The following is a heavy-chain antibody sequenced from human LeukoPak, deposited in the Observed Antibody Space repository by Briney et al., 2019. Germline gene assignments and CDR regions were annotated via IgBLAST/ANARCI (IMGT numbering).Heavy chain of an antibody. J-gene: IGHJ3*02. V-gene: IGHV4-39*01. D-gene: IGHD5-18*01. CDR3: ARPVQRGYSYGYSAFDI. Sequence: PSETLSLTCTVSGGSITSGNYYWGWIRQPPGKGLEWIGSIYYSGSTYCNPSLKSRVTIFIDTSKNQFSLKLLSVTAADTAVYYCARPVQRGYSYGYSAFDIWGQGTMVTVSS. CDR1: GGSITSGNYY. CDR2: IYYSGST.